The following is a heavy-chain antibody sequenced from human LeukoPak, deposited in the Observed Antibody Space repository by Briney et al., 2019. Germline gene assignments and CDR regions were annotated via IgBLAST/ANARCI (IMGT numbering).Heavy chain of an antibody. J-gene: IGHJ5*02. CDR1: GFTPRRFS. CDR2: ISSSSSYI. V-gene: IGHV3-21*01. Sequence: GGSLRLSCAVSGFTPRRFSMNSVRQAPGKGLEWVSSISSSSSYIYYADSVKGRFTISRDNAKNSLYLQMNTLGGEDTAVYYCASASSGGSCYLWGQGTLVTVSS. CDR3: ASASSGGSCYL. D-gene: IGHD2-15*01.